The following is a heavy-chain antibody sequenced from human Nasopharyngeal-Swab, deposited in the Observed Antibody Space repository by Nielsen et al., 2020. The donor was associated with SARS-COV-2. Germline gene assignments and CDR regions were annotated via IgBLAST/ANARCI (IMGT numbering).Heavy chain of an antibody. D-gene: IGHD3-3*01. J-gene: IGHJ3*02. CDR3: ARSPGDFWSGYYPPHRGWNAFEI. CDR1: GFSLDNDRMG. V-gene: IGHV2-26*01. CDR2: IFSNDEK. Sequence: SGPTLVKPTETLTLTCTVSGFSLDNDRMGVSWIRTPPAKALEWLALIFSNDEKSYSTSLKSRLTISKDTSKSQVVLTMTNMDPVDTATYYCARSPGDFWSGYYPPHRGWNAFEIWGQGTMVTVSS.